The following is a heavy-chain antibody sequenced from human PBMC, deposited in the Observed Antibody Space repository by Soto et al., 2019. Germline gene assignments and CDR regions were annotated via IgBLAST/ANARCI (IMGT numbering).Heavy chain of an antibody. V-gene: IGHV4-31*03. CDR3: AKDQTDVTLFDY. CDR2: IYYSGST. D-gene: IGHD2-21*02. CDR1: GGSISSGGYY. J-gene: IGHJ4*02. Sequence: SETLSLTCTVSGGSISSGGYYWSWIRQHPGKGLEWIGYIYYSGSTYYNPSLKSRVTISVDTSKNQFSLKLSSVTAADTAVYYCAKDQTDVTLFDYWGQGTLVTVSS.